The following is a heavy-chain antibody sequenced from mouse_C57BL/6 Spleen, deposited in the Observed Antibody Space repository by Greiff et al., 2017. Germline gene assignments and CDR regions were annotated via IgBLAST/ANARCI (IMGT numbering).Heavy chain of an antibody. CDR2: IDPSDSYT. V-gene: IGHV1-69*01. CDR1: GYTFTSYW. Sequence: QVQLQQPGAELVMPGASVKLSCKASGYTFTSYWMHWVKQRPGQGLEWIGEIDPSDSYTNYNQKFKGKSTLTVDKSSSTAYMQLSSLTSEDSAVYYCARYLYGGFYFGYWGQGTTLTVSS. CDR3: ARYLYGGFYFGY. D-gene: IGHD1-1*02. J-gene: IGHJ2*01.